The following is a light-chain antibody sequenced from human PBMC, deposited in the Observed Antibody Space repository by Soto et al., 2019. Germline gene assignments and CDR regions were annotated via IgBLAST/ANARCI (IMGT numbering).Light chain of an antibody. CDR1: QSVSSSY. CDR3: QKYGSSPLT. J-gene: IGKJ4*01. CDR2: GAS. V-gene: IGKV3-20*01. Sequence: EIVLTQSPGTLSLSPGERATLSCRASQSVSSSYLAWYQQKPGQDPRLLIYGASSRATGIPDRFSGSGSGTDFTLTISRLEPEDCAVYYCQKYGSSPLTFGGGTKVEIK.